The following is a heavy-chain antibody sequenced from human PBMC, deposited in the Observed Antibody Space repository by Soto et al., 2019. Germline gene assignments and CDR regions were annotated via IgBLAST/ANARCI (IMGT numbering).Heavy chain of an antibody. J-gene: IGHJ6*02. V-gene: IGHV3-23*01. CDR1: EVPCSGFC. CDR2: IDTSGGVT. CDR3: TKDKHWYGMDV. Sequence: PGGSLRVSCRASEVPCSGFCMNWVRPAPGKGPEWVSGIDTSGGVTKYADSVKGRFTISRDNSKNTLYLQMNSLRAEDTALYYCTKDKHWYGMDVWGQGTTVTVSS. D-gene: IGHD1-1*01.